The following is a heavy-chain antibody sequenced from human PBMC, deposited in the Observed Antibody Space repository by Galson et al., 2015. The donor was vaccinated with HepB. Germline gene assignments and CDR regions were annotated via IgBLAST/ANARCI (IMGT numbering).Heavy chain of an antibody. J-gene: IGHJ3*02. Sequence: SVKVSCKASGGTFSSSAISWVRQAPGQGLEWMGGTIPMYGTANYADSVKGRFTIARDNAKNAVWLQMSSLRAEDTGVYYCATAKFGSGAYWTFEIWGQGTLVTVSS. CDR2: TIPMYGTA. D-gene: IGHD4/OR15-4a*01. CDR1: GGTFSSSA. V-gene: IGHV1-69*05. CDR3: ATAKFGSGAYWTFEI.